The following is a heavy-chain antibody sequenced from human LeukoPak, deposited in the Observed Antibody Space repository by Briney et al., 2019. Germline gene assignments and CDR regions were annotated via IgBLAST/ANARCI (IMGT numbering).Heavy chain of an antibody. J-gene: IGHJ4*02. Sequence: GASVKVSCKASGGTFTSYAISWVRQAPGQGLEWMGGIIPIFGIANYAQKFQGRVTITADKSTSTAYMELSSLRSEDTAVYYCARAGPDTAMVGPWGYWGQGTRVTVSS. CDR1: GGTFTSYA. V-gene: IGHV1-69*10. D-gene: IGHD5-18*01. CDR2: IIPIFGIA. CDR3: ARAGPDTAMVGPWGY.